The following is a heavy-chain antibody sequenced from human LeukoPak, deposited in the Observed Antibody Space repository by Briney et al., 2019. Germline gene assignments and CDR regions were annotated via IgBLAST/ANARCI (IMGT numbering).Heavy chain of an antibody. CDR1: GGSISSSD. CDR2: IRYDGSNK. J-gene: IGHJ6*03. D-gene: IGHD1-26*01. CDR3: AKARGATKYYYYYMDV. Sequence: PSGTLSLTCAVSGGSISSSDWWTWVRQAPGKGLEWVAFIRYDGSNKYYADSVKGRFTISRDNSKNTLYLQMNSLRAEDTAVYYCAKARGATKYYYYYMDVWGKGTTVTISS. V-gene: IGHV3-30*02.